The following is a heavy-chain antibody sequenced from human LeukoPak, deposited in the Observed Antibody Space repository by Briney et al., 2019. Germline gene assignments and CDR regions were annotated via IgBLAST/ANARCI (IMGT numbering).Heavy chain of an antibody. CDR1: GGSISSSSYY. CDR2: IYYSGST. J-gene: IGHJ4*02. Sequence: SETLSLTCTVSGGSISSSSYYWGWIRQPPGKGLEWIGSIYYSGSTYYNPSLKSRVTISVDTSKNQFSLKLSSVTAADTAVYYCARVLYDSSGSGDFDYWGQGTLVAVSS. CDR3: ARVLYDSSGSGDFDY. D-gene: IGHD3-22*01. V-gene: IGHV4-39*07.